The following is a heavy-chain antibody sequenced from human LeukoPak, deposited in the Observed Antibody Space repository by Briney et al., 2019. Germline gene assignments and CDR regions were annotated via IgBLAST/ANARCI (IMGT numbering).Heavy chain of an antibody. D-gene: IGHD1-26*01. Sequence: ASVKVSCKASGYTFTGYHMHWVRQAPGQGLEWMGWINRHSGGTDYAQKFQGRVTMTRDTSISTVYVELSRLRADDAAVYYCARDMDSGPDFFDYWGLGTLVTVSS. CDR1: GYTFTGYH. V-gene: IGHV1-2*02. CDR2: INRHSGGT. J-gene: IGHJ4*02. CDR3: ARDMDSGPDFFDY.